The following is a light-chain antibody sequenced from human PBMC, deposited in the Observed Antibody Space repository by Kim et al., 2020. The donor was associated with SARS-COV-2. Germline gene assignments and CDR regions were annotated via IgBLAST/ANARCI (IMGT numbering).Light chain of an antibody. CDR3: SEYAGGDSRI. CDR2: DVA. J-gene: IGLJ2*01. Sequence: QSALTQPASMSGSPGQSITISCTGITNDRIYYDCMSWYKQQPGKAPTLIIYDVALRPSGVSNRFSGSKSGNTASLTISGLQAEDEADYYCSEYAGGDSRIFGGRTQLTVL. CDR1: TNDRIYYDC. V-gene: IGLV2-14*03.